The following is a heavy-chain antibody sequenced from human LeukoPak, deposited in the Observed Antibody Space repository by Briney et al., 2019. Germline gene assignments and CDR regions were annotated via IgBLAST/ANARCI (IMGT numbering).Heavy chain of an antibody. CDR3: ARYIVGAHHFDY. D-gene: IGHD1-26*01. CDR2: ISAYNGNT. Sequence: GASVKASCKASGYTFTSYGISWVRQAPGQGLEWMGWISAYNGNTNYAQKLQGRVTMTTDTSTSTACMELRSLRSDDTAVYYCARYIVGAHHFDYWGQGTLVTVSS. CDR1: GYTFTSYG. V-gene: IGHV1-18*01. J-gene: IGHJ4*02.